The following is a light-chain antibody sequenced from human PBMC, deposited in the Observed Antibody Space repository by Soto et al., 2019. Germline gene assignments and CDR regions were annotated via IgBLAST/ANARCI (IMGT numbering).Light chain of an antibody. Sequence: DIQMTQSPSSLSASVGYRFTITCRASQFISTYLNCYQQKPGKAPKLLIYAASSLQSGVPSRFSGSGSGTEFTLTISSLQPDDFATYYCQQYNTCSTFGQGTRLEIK. CDR3: QQYNTCST. CDR1: QFISTY. CDR2: AAS. J-gene: IGKJ5*01. V-gene: IGKV1-39*01.